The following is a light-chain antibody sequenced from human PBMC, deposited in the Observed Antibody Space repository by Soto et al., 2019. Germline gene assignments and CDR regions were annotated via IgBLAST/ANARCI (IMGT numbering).Light chain of an antibody. Sequence: QSALTQPASVSGSPGQSITISCTGTSSDVDDYNFVSWYQQHPGKDPKLMIYEVSNRPSGVSNRFSGSKSGNTASLTVSGLQAEDEADYYCCSYTSSNIFYVFGAGTKVTVL. CDR3: CSYTSSNIFYV. V-gene: IGLV2-14*01. J-gene: IGLJ1*01. CDR1: SSDVDDYNF. CDR2: EVS.